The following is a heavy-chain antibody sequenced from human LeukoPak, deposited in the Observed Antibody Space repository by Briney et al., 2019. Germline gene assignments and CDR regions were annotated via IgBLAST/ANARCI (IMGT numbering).Heavy chain of an antibody. J-gene: IGHJ4*02. CDR3: ARDRGIAVAGLLGY. CDR1: GFTVSSNY. V-gene: IGHV3-11*04. CDR2: ISCSGSTI. Sequence: GGSLRLSCASSGFTVSSNYMSWVRQAPGKGLEWVSYISCSGSTIYYADSVKGRFTISRDNANNSLYLQMNSLRAEDTAVYYCARDRGIAVAGLLGYWGQGTLVTVSS. D-gene: IGHD6-19*01.